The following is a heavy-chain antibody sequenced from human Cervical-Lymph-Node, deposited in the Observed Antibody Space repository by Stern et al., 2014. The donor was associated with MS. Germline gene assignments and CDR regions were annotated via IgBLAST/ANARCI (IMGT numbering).Heavy chain of an antibody. D-gene: IGHD4-23*01. CDR3: VYGGFHSPFAY. CDR1: GGSFRSSNW. V-gene: IGHV4-4*02. J-gene: IGHJ4*02. CDR2: ISHSGST. Sequence: VQLQESGPGLVKPSGTPPLTCTVSGGSFRSSNWWSWVCQTPGKGLEWIGEISHSGSTSYAPSLKSRFTMSIDKSKRQFSLNLISVIAADTAVYYCVYGGFHSPFAYWGQGKLVTVSS.